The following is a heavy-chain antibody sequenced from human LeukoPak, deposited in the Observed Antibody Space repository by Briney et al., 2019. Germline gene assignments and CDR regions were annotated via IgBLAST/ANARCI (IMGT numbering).Heavy chain of an antibody. V-gene: IGHV4-59*01. CDR3: ARESPLYDSSGYDCCVEAFGI. J-gene: IGHJ3*02. D-gene: IGHD3-22*01. CDR2: IYYSGST. Sequence: SETLSLTCTVSGGSISSYYWSWIRQPPGKGLEWIGYIYYSGSTNYNPSLKSRVTISVDTSKNQFSLKLSSVTAADTAVYYCARESPLYDSSGYDCCVEAFGIWGQGTMVTVSS. CDR1: GGSISSYY.